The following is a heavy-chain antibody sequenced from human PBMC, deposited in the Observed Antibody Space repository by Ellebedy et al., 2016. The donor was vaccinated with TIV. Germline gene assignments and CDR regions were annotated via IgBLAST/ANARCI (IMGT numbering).Heavy chain of an antibody. Sequence: GESLKISCAASGFTFSSYWMHWVRQAPGKGLVWVSRIHSDGKTINYADSVKGRFTISRDNAKNTLYLQMNSLRAEDTAVYYCVRDDDSNGYYDDLYYFDVWGKGTTVTVSS. V-gene: IGHV3-74*01. CDR2: IHSDGKTI. D-gene: IGHD3-22*01. J-gene: IGHJ6*03. CDR3: VRDDDSNGYYDDLYYFDV. CDR1: GFTFSSYW.